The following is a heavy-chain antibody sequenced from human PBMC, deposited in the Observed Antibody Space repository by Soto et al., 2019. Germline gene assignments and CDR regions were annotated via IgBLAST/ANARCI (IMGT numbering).Heavy chain of an antibody. CDR2: ISSSGGTT. CDR1: GFTFSSFA. J-gene: IGHJ4*02. Sequence: GGSLRLSCTVSGFTFSSFAMSWVRQAPGKGLEWVSVISSSGGTTYYADSVKGRFTISRDNSKNTLYLQMNSLRAEDTAVYYCARDYSYACDYWGQGTLVTVSS. V-gene: IGHV3-23*01. D-gene: IGHD3-16*01. CDR3: ARDYSYACDY.